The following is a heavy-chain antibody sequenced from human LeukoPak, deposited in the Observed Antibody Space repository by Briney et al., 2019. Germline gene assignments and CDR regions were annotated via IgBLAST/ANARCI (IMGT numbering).Heavy chain of an antibody. CDR2: INPNSGDT. D-gene: IGHD2-15*01. V-gene: IGHV1-2*02. CDR1: GYTFTGYW. J-gene: IGHJ3*02. Sequence: ASVKVSCKASGYTFTGYWMHWVRQAPGQGLEWLGWINPNSGDTNYAQKFQGRVTMTRDTSISTAYMELSRLRSDDTAVYYCARDQAPLGYCSGGSCPRAFDIWGQGTMVTVSS. CDR3: ARDQAPLGYCSGGSCPRAFDI.